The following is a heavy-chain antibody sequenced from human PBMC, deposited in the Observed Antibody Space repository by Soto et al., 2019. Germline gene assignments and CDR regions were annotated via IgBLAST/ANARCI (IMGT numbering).Heavy chain of an antibody. J-gene: IGHJ6*02. CDR2: MNPNSGNT. Sequence: GASVKVSCKASGYTFTSYDINWVRQATGQGLEWMGWMNPNSGNTGYAQKFQGRVTMTRNTSISTAYMELSSLRSDDTAVYYCAAPIYSSSWLDYYGMDVWGQGTTVTVSS. V-gene: IGHV1-8*01. D-gene: IGHD6-13*01. CDR1: GYTFTSYD. CDR3: AAPIYSSSWLDYYGMDV.